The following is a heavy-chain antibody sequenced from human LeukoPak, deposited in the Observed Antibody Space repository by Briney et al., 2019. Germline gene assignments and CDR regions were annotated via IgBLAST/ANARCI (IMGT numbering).Heavy chain of an antibody. CDR2: IIPTLGIA. CDR1: GGTFSSYA. D-gene: IGHD1-14*01. J-gene: IGHJ4*02. CDR3: ARDQVS. V-gene: IGHV1-69*04. Sequence: TVKVSCKASGGTFSSYAISWVRQAPGQGLEWMGRIIPTLGIANYAQKFQGRVTITADKSTSTAYMELSSLRSEDTAEYYCARDQVSWGQGTLVTVSS.